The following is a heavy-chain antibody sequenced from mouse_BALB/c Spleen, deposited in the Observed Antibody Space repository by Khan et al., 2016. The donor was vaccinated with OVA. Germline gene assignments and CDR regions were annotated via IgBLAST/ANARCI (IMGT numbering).Heavy chain of an antibody. Sequence: QVQLKESGAELARPGASVKMSCKASGYTFTTYTIHWVKQRPGQGLEWIGYIIPSSDYTNYNQKFKDKATLTADKSSSKAYMQLSSLTSEDSAVYYCAREGAYYRSDGWFAYWGQGTLVTVSA. D-gene: IGHD2-14*01. CDR3: AREGAYYRSDGWFAY. J-gene: IGHJ3*01. CDR2: IIPSSDYT. V-gene: IGHV1-4*01. CDR1: GYTFTTYT.